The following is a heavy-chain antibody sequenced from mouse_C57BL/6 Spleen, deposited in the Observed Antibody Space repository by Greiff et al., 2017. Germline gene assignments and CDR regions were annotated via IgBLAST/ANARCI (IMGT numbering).Heavy chain of an antibody. CDR3: TRRRQLRLPLDY. D-gene: IGHD3-2*02. Sequence: QVQLQQSGAELVRPGASVTLSCKASGYTFTDYEMHWVKQTPVHGLEWIGAIDPETGGTAYNQKFKGKAILTADKSSSTAYMELRSLTSEDSAVYYCTRRRQLRLPLDYWAQGTTLTVPS. CDR2: IDPETGGT. J-gene: IGHJ2*01. CDR1: GYTFTDYE. V-gene: IGHV1-15*01.